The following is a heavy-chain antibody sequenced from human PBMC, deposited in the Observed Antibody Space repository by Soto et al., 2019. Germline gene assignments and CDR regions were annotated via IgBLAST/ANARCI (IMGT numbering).Heavy chain of an antibody. CDR3: ARSLFIASTDTEPFDS. CDR2: VWYDGSKK. V-gene: IGHV3-33*01. D-gene: IGHD6-13*01. J-gene: IGHJ4*02. CDR1: GFTFSSYA. Sequence: GGSLRLSCAASGFTFSSYAIHWVRQAPGKGLEWVAIVWYDGSKKYHADSVRGRFTISRDNSRNTLYLHMNSLRAEDTAVHYCARSLFIASTDTEPFDSWGQGTLVTVSS.